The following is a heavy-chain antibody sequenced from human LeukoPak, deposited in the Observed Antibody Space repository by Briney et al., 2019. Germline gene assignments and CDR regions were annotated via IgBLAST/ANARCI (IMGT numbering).Heavy chain of an antibody. J-gene: IGHJ5*02. V-gene: IGHV4-30-4*01. D-gene: IGHD2-15*01. Sequence: SETLSLTCAVSGGSISSGDYFWSWIRQPPGKGLEWLGYIYYSGSTYYNPSLKSRVTISVDTSKNQFSLKLSSVTAADTAVYYCASGPLGYCSGGSCYRGSWFDPWGQGTLVTVSS. CDR1: GGSISSGDYF. CDR3: ASGPLGYCSGGSCYRGSWFDP. CDR2: IYYSGST.